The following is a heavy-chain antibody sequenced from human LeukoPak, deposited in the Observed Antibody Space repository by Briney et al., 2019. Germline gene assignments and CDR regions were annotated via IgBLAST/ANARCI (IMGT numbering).Heavy chain of an antibody. D-gene: IGHD3-3*01. CDR3: ARQNNFDFWSGFFDY. CDR1: GGSFSNYNYY. Sequence: SETLSLTWTVSGGSFSNYNYYWGWIRQSPGKGLEWIGSIHYVGSTYYNPSLKSRVTISVDTSKNQFSLNLSSVTAADTAVYYCARQNNFDFWSGFFDYWGLGALVTVS. V-gene: IGHV4-39*01. CDR2: IHYVGST. J-gene: IGHJ4*02.